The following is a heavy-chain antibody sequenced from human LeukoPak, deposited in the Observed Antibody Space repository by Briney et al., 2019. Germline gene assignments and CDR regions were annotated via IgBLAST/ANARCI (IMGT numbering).Heavy chain of an antibody. CDR2: ISGSGTGT. CDR3: AKEIYCDGSPIDFQH. J-gene: IGHJ1*01. CDR1: GFTFSSYA. D-gene: IGHD3-22*01. V-gene: IGHV3-23*01. Sequence: PGGSLRLSCAASGFTFSSYAMSWVRQAPGKGLEWVSTISGSGTGTYYADSVKGRITISRDNSKNTLYLQMNSLRAEDTAVYYCAKEIYCDGSPIDFQHWGQGTLVTVSS.